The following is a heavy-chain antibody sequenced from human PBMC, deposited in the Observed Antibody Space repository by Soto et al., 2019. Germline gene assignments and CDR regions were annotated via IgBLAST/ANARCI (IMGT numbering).Heavy chain of an antibody. J-gene: IGHJ6*02. D-gene: IGHD3-10*01. CDR3: ARDPQNYYGSGSIYGMDV. V-gene: IGHV1-69*13. Sequence: GASVKVSCKASGGTFSSYAISWVRQAPGQGLEWMGGIIPIFGTANYAQKFQGRVTITADESTSTAYMELSSLRSEDTAVYYCARDPQNYYGSGSIYGMDVWGQGTTGTVSS. CDR2: IIPIFGTA. CDR1: GGTFSSYA.